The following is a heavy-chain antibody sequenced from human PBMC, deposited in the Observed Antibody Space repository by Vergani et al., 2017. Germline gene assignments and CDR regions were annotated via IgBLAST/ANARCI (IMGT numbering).Heavy chain of an antibody. CDR3: ARDPGYCSGGSCYVEEGGDY. Sequence: EVQLLESGGDLVQPGGSLRLSCAASGFTFNHYAMNWVRQAPGKGLEWVSGISGSGGSTYYAGSVKGRFTISRDNAKNSLYLQMNSLRAEDTAVYYCARDPGYCSGGSCYVEEGGDYWGQGTLVTVSS. V-gene: IGHV3-23*01. J-gene: IGHJ4*02. D-gene: IGHD2-15*01. CDR1: GFTFNHYA. CDR2: ISGSGGST.